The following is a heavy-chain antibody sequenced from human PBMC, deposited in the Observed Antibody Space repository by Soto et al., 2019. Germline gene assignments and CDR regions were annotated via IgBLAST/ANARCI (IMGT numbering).Heavy chain of an antibody. J-gene: IGHJ4*02. CDR1: GGTFSSYT. CDR3: ARYQEGDTAMDSPVDY. D-gene: IGHD5-18*01. Sequence: SVKVSCKASGGTFSSYTISWVRQAPGQGLEWMGRIIPILGIANYAQKFQGRVTITADKSTSTAYMELSSLRSEDTAVYYCARYQEGDTAMDSPVDYWGQGTLVTVS. CDR2: IIPILGIA. V-gene: IGHV1-69*02.